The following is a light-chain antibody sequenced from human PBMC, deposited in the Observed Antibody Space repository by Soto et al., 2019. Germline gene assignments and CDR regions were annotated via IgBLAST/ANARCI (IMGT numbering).Light chain of an antibody. Sequence: QPVLTQPPSVSGAPGQRVTISCTGNNSNLGAGYDVHWYQQLPGAAPKMVIFGNRNRPSGVPERFSGSKSGTSASLAITGLQAEDEADYYCQAYDYSLTASVFGGGTQLTVL. V-gene: IGLV1-40*01. CDR3: QAYDYSLTASV. CDR1: NSNLGAGYD. CDR2: GNR. J-gene: IGLJ7*01.